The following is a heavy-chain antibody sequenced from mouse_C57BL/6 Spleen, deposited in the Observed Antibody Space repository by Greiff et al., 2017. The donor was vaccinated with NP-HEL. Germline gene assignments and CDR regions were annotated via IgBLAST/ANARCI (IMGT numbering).Heavy chain of an antibody. CDR1: GYTFTSYW. V-gene: IGHV1-74*01. CDR3: AMGYYGSRFAY. CDR2: IHPSDSDT. J-gene: IGHJ3*01. Sequence: QVQLKQSGAELVKPGASVKVSCKASGYTFTSYWMHWVKQRPGQGLEWIGRIHPSDSDTNYNQKFKGKATLTVDKSSSTAYMQLSSLTSEDSAVYYCAMGYYGSRFAYWGQGTLVTVSA. D-gene: IGHD1-1*01.